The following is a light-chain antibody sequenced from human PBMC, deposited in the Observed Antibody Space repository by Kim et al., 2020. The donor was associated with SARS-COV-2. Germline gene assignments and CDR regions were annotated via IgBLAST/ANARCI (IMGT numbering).Light chain of an antibody. J-gene: IGKJ1*01. CDR2: GAS. CDR3: QQYGNSPHT. V-gene: IGKV3-20*01. Sequence: PGERAPLSCRASQSVSSSYFAWYQQKPGHAPRLLSYGASSRATGVPDRFSGSGSGTDFTLTITRLEPEDFAVYYCQQYGNSPHTFGQGTKVDIK. CDR1: QSVSSSY.